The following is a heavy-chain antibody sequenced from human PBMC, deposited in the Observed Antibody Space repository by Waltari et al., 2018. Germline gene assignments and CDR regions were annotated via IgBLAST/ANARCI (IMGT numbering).Heavy chain of an antibody. Sequence: EVQLVESGGDLVKPGGSLRLSCAASGLTFSKTWMSWVRQAPGKGLEWLARVKRKKDGGKIYYVASVKDRFTISRDDSKNTLYLQMDSLKTEDTAMYYCTTDPRHWGQGTLVTVSS. CDR1: GLTFSKTW. V-gene: IGHV3-15*01. CDR2: VKRKKDGGKI. J-gene: IGHJ4*02. CDR3: TTDPRH.